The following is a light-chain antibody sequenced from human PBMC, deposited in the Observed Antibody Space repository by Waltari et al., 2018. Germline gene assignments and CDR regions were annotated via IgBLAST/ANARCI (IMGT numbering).Light chain of an antibody. V-gene: IGKV4-1*01. CDR1: QSLFYSSDNKDY. CDR2: WAS. Sequence: DIVMTQSPDSLAVSLGERATINCKSSQSLFYSSDNKDYLGWYQQRPGQPPRLLIYWASTRESGVPDRFSGSGSGTDFTLKISRVEAEDVGVYYCMQALQTYTFGQGTKLEIK. J-gene: IGKJ2*01. CDR3: MQALQTYT.